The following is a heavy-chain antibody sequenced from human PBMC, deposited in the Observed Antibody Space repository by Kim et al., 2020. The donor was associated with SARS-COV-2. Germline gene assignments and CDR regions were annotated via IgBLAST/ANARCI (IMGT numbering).Heavy chain of an antibody. CDR1: GFTFSSYA. Sequence: GGSLRLSCAASGFTFSSYAMHWVRQAPGKGLEWVVVIWYDGSNKYYADSVKGRFTISRDNSKNTLYLQMNSLRAEDTAVYYCAKDRIAVDWGQGTLVTVS. J-gene: IGHJ4*02. D-gene: IGHD6-19*01. V-gene: IGHV3-33*06. CDR2: IWYDGSNK. CDR3: AKDRIAVD.